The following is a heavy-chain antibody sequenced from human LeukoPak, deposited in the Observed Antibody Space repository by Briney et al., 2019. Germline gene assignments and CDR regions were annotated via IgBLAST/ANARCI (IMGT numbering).Heavy chain of an antibody. Sequence: HTGGPLRLSCAASGFSFDDHAMHWVRQAPGKGLEWVSLINWDGSLIYYGDSVRGRFTISRDNSKNSLFLQMHSLRAEDSAFYYCARDMTAHSSAVSGVPGDYWGQGALVTVSS. D-gene: IGHD2-21*02. CDR3: ARDMTAHSSAVSGVPGDY. V-gene: IGHV3-43D*03. CDR1: GFSFDDHA. CDR2: INWDGSLI. J-gene: IGHJ4*02.